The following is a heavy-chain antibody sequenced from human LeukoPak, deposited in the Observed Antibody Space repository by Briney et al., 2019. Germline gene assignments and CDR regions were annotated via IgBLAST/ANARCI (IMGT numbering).Heavy chain of an antibody. CDR3: AKQRAVYFDS. CDR1: GFTFSTYG. Sequence: GGSLRLPCVASGFTFSTYGMHWVRQAPGKGLEWVAGISYDGSNEYYADSVKGRFTISRDNSKNTLFLQMSSLRTEDTAVYYCAKQRAVYFDSWGQGSLVTVS. D-gene: IGHD6-19*01. V-gene: IGHV3-30*18. J-gene: IGHJ4*02. CDR2: ISYDGSNE.